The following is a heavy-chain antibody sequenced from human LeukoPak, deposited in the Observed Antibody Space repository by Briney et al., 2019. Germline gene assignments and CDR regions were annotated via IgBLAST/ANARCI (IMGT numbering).Heavy chain of an antibody. Sequence: HPGGSLRLSCAASGFTFSSYGMHWVRQAPGKGLEWVAVISYDGSDKYYADSVKGRFTISRDNSKNTLYLQMNSLRAEDTAVYYCARRAGAYSHPYDYWGQGTLVTVSS. CDR1: GFTFSSYG. CDR3: ARRAGAYSHPYDY. V-gene: IGHV3-30*03. D-gene: IGHD4/OR15-4a*01. CDR2: ISYDGSDK. J-gene: IGHJ4*02.